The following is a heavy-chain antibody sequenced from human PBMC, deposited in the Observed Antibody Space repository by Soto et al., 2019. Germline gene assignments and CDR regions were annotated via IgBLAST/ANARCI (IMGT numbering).Heavy chain of an antibody. J-gene: IGHJ4*02. CDR1: GYSFTGYY. Sequence: HEHLVQSGAEVKRPGASLKVSCKASGYSFTGYYIHWVRQAPGQVLEWMGWINPDSGATNYAQNFQGRVTLSSDTSISTASMVLTSLTSDDTAVYYCARGDYGTGGYPFPYFDYWGQGTLVIVSS. V-gene: IGHV1-2*02. CDR2: INPDSGAT. D-gene: IGHD2-8*02. CDR3: ARGDYGTGGYPFPYFDY.